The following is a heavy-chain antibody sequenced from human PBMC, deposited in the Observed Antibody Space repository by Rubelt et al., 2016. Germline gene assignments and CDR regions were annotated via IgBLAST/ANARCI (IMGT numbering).Heavy chain of an antibody. CDR1: GGSFSGYY. CDR2: INHSGST. J-gene: IGHJ2*01. CDR3: ARERDGYNYWYFDL. V-gene: IGHV4-34*01. D-gene: IGHD5-24*01. Sequence: QVQLQQWGAGLLKPSETLSLTCAVYGGSFSGYYWSWIRQPPGKGLEWIGEINHSGSTNYNPSLKGRVTISVETSKNQFSLKLSSVTAADTAVYYCARERDGYNYWYFDLWGRGTLVTVSS.